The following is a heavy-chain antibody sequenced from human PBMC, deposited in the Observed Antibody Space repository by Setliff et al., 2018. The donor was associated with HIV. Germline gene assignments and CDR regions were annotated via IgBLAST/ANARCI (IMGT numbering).Heavy chain of an antibody. V-gene: IGHV4-39*07. D-gene: IGHD1-20*01. CDR3: ARIIGSDISGAQSYFDH. CDR2: IYYSGST. CDR1: GGSISVSSHY. Sequence: SETLSLTCTVSGGSISVSSHYWGWIRQPPGKGLEWIGSIYYSGSTSYNPSLKSRLTISVDTSKNQFSLKLDSVTAADTAVYYCARIIGSDISGAQSYFDHWGQGSLVTVSS. J-gene: IGHJ4*02.